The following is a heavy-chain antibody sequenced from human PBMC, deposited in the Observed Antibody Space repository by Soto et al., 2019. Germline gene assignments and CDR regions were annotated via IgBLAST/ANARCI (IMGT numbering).Heavy chain of an antibody. Sequence: GGSLRLPCAASGFTFSNAWMSWVRQAPGKGLEWVGRIKSKTDGGTTDYAAPVKGRFTISRDDSKNTLYLQMNSLKTEDTAVYYCTTDLELLWFGELLYRDYWGQGTLVTVSS. V-gene: IGHV3-15*01. J-gene: IGHJ4*02. CDR2: IKSKTDGGTT. D-gene: IGHD3-10*01. CDR1: GFTFSNAW. CDR3: TTDLELLWFGELLYRDY.